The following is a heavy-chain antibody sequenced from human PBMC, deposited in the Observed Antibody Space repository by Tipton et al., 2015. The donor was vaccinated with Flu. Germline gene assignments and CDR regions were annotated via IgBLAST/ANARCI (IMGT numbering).Heavy chain of an antibody. D-gene: IGHD6-19*01. CDR3: AGEKDSSGSEYFQH. V-gene: IGHV4-39*07. CDR2: IYSSGST. J-gene: IGHJ1*01. CDR1: GASISSRSYY. Sequence: TLSLTCTVSGASISSRSYYWGWIRQPPGKGLEWIGCIYSSGSTYYNPSLKSRVTIPLDTSKNQFYLKLSSVTAADTAVYYCAGEKDSSGSEYFQHWGQGTLVTVSS.